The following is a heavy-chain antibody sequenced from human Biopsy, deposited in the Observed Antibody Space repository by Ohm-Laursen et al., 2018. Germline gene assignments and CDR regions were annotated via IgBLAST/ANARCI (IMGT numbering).Heavy chain of an antibody. Sequence: TLSLTCTVSRDSISNYYWTWIRQSPGKGLEWIGYIYYTGSTNYNPSLKSRVTISVDTSMNHLSLRLTSVTAADTAVYYCARHAPSYSGSYWRYFDLWGRGTLVTVSS. CDR1: RDSISNYY. CDR3: ARHAPSYSGSYWRYFDL. V-gene: IGHV4-59*08. J-gene: IGHJ2*01. D-gene: IGHD1-26*01. CDR2: IYYTGST.